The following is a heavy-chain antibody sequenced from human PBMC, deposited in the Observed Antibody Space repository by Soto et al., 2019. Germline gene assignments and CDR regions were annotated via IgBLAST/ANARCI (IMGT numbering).Heavy chain of an antibody. D-gene: IGHD2-15*01. CDR2: IYYSGST. V-gene: IGHV4-31*03. J-gene: IGHJ3*02. CDR3: ARGTPRRAFDI. CDR1: GGSISSGGYY. Sequence: SETLSLTCTVSGGSISSGGYYWSWIRQHPGKGLEWIGYIYYSGSTYYNPSLKSRVTISVDTSKNQFSLKLSSVTAADTAVYYCARGTPRRAFDIWGQGTMVTVSS.